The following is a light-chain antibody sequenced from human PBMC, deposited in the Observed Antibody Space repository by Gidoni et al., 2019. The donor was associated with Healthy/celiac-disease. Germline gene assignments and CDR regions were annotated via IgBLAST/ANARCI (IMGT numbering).Light chain of an antibody. CDR2: DVS. Sequence: QSALTQPASVSWSPGPPITISCPGTSSDVGGYNYVSWYQQHPGKAPKLMIYDVSNRPSGVSNRFSGSKSGNTASLTISGLQAEDEADYYCSSYTSSSTLVFGGGTKLTVL. J-gene: IGLJ2*01. CDR1: SSDVGGYNY. V-gene: IGLV2-14*03. CDR3: SSYTSSSTLV.